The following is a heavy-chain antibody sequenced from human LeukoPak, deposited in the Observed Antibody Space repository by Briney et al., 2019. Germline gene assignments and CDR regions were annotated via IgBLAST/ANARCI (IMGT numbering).Heavy chain of an antibody. CDR1: GFTFSSYW. CDR3: ATLMKTYFDY. CDR2: IKQDGSEK. V-gene: IGHV3-7*01. J-gene: IGHJ4*02. Sequence: PGGSLRLSCAASGFTFSSYWMSWVRQAPGKGLEWVANIKQDGSEKYYVDSVKGRFIISRDNAENSLYLQMNSLRAEDTAVYYCATLMKTYFDYWGQGTLVTVSS.